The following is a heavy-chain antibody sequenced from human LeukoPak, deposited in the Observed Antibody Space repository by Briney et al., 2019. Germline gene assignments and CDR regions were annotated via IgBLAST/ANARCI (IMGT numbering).Heavy chain of an antibody. V-gene: IGHV3-30*18. CDR2: ILYDGSKK. J-gene: IGHJ3*02. Sequence: GRSLRLSCAASGFIFSNYGMHWVRQAPGKGLEWVSSILYDGSKKYYADSVKGRFTMYRDNSNYTLYLQMNSLRPEDTAVYRCANFDGSSQAFHIWGQGTMVTVSS. CDR3: ANFDGSSQAFHI. CDR1: GFIFSNYG. D-gene: IGHD6-13*01.